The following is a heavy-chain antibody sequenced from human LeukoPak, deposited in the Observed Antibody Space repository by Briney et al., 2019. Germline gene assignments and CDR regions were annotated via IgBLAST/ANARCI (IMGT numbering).Heavy chain of an antibody. J-gene: IGHJ4*01. CDR1: GGSFSAYY. D-gene: IGHD5-18*01. CDR3: ARGGSTPMVIRY. V-gene: IGHV4-34*01. CDR2: INHSGST. Sequence: SETLSLTCAVYGGSFSAYYWSWIRQPPGKGLEWIGEINHSGSTNYNSSLKSRVTISVDTSKNHFSLKLSSVTAADTAVYYCARGGSTPMVIRYWGHGTLVTVAS.